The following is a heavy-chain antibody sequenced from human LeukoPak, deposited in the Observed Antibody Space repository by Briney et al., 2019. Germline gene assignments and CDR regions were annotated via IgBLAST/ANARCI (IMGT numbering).Heavy chain of an antibody. CDR3: ASYDILTGYYFDY. J-gene: IGHJ4*02. CDR1: GFTFSSYE. Sequence: GGSLRLSCAASGFTFSSYEMNWVRQAPGKGLEWVSYISSSGSTIYYADSVEGRFTISRDNAKNSLYLQMNSLRAEDTAVYYCASYDILTGYYFDYWGQGTLVTVSS. D-gene: IGHD3-9*01. CDR2: ISSSGSTI. V-gene: IGHV3-48*03.